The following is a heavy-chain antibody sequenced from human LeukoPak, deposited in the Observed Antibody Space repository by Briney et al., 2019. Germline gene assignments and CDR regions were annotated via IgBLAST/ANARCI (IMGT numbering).Heavy chain of an antibody. CDR2: ISYDGSNK. CDR3: AKPPATTHNTDY. V-gene: IGHV3-30*18. CDR1: GFTFSSYG. Sequence: PGRSLGLSCAASGFTFSSYGMHWVRQAPGKGLEWVAVISYDGSNKYYADSVKGRFTISRDNSKNTLYLQMNSLRAEDTAVYYCAKPPATTHNTDYWGQGTLVTVSS. J-gene: IGHJ4*02. D-gene: IGHD1-1*01.